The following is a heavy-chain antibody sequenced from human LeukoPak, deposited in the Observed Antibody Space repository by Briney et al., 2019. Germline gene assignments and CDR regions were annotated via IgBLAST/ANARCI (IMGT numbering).Heavy chain of an antibody. Sequence: PSETLSLTCTVSGGSISSYYWTWIRQPPGKGLEWLGYIYDSGNTNYNLSLESRVTISLDTSKNQFSLRLPSVTAADTAVYYCARNRVVAAPNFDYWGQGTLVTVFS. D-gene: IGHD6-6*01. J-gene: IGHJ4*02. V-gene: IGHV4-59*01. CDR3: ARNRVVAAPNFDY. CDR2: IYDSGNT. CDR1: GGSISSYY.